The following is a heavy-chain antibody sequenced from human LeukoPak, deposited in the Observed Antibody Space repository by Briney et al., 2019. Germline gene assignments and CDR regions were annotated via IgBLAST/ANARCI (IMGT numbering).Heavy chain of an antibody. V-gene: IGHV7-4-1*02. Sequence: ASVKVSCKASGYTFTSYAMNWVRQAPGQGLEWMGWINTNTGNPTYAQGFTGRFVFSLDTSVSTAYLQISSLKAKDTAVYYCAIFMYYYDSSNAFDIWGQGTMVTVSS. CDR2: INTNTGNP. D-gene: IGHD3-22*01. CDR1: GYTFTSYA. CDR3: AIFMYYYDSSNAFDI. J-gene: IGHJ3*02.